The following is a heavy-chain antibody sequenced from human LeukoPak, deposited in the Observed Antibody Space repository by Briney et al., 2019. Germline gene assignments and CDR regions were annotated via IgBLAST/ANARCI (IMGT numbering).Heavy chain of an antibody. CDR3: ARSEYCSGGSCYSWRGMDV. Sequence: GGSLRLSCAASGFTFSRYAMHWVRQAPGKGLEWVAVISYDGSNKYYADSVKGRFTISRDNSKNTLYLQMNSLRAEDTAVYYCARSEYCSGGSCYSWRGMDVWGQGTTVTVSS. CDR1: GFTFSRYA. CDR2: ISYDGSNK. D-gene: IGHD2-15*01. V-gene: IGHV3-30-3*01. J-gene: IGHJ6*02.